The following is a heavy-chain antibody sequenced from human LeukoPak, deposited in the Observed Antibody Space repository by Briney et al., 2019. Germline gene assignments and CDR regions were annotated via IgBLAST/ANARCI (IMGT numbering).Heavy chain of an antibody. CDR1: VYSFTSHY. D-gene: IGHD6-19*01. CDR3: AREGQWLETYYFDY. V-gene: IGHV1-46*01. Sequence: GASVKVSCKASVYSFTSHYMHWVRQAPGQGLEWLGLINPSGSSTLYAQKLQGRVTMTTDTSTSKAYMELRSLRSDDTAVYYCAREGQWLETYYFDYWGQGTLVTVSS. J-gene: IGHJ4*02. CDR2: INPSGSST.